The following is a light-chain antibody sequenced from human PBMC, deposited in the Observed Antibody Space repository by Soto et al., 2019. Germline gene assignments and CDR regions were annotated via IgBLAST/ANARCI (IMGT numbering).Light chain of an antibody. CDR2: GAS. CDR1: QSVSSN. CDR3: QRQSNWPRT. Sequence: EIVMTQSPATLSVSPGERATLSWMASQSVSSNLAWYQQKPGQAPRLLIHGASTRATGIPARFSGSGSGTEFTLTISSLQSEDFAIYYCQRQSNWPRTFGQGTKVDIK. V-gene: IGKV3-15*01. J-gene: IGKJ1*01.